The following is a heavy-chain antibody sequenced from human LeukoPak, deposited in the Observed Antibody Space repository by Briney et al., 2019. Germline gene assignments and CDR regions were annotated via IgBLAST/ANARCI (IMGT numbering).Heavy chain of an antibody. D-gene: IGHD2-2*01. Sequence: SETLSLXCTVSGGSSSSYYWSWIRQPAGKGLEWIGRIYTSGSTNYNPSLKSRVTMSVDTSKNQFSLKLSSVTAADTAVYYCARDSAARKYYYYYYMDVWGKGTTVTVSS. J-gene: IGHJ6*03. CDR1: GGSSSSYY. CDR3: ARDSAARKYYYYYYMDV. CDR2: IYTSGST. V-gene: IGHV4-4*07.